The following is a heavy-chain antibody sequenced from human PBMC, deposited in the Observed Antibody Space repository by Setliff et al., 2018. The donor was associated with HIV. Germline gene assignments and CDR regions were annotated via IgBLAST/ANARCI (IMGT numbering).Heavy chain of an antibody. Sequence: SETLSLTCAVYGASLSGYYWSWIRQPPGKGLEWIGEINHRGSTNYNPSLKSRVTISVDTSKNQFSLKVTSVTAADTAVYYWARGSDYIWGNYRFPFDYWGQGTLVTVSS. CDR2: INHRGST. CDR3: ARGSDYIWGNYRFPFDY. CDR1: GASLSGYY. D-gene: IGHD3-16*02. J-gene: IGHJ4*02. V-gene: IGHV4-34*01.